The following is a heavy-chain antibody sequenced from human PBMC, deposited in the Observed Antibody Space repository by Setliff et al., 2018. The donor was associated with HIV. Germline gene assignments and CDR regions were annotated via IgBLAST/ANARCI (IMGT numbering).Heavy chain of an antibody. CDR3: ARVRCSGANCFNWFDF. Sequence: ASVKVSCKASGYSFSNFAIHWVRQAPGQRLEWLGWINASSGNTRYSQKFQDRLTITRDTSARTVYMELSSRKSEDTAVYYCARVRCSGANCFNWFDFWGQGTPVTVSS. V-gene: IGHV1-3*01. CDR1: GYSFSNFA. D-gene: IGHD2-15*01. J-gene: IGHJ5*01. CDR2: INASSGNT.